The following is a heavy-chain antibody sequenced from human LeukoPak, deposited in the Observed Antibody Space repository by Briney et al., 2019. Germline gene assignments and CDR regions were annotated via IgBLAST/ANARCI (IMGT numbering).Heavy chain of an antibody. V-gene: IGHV4-34*01. J-gene: IGHJ4*02. Sequence: SETLSLTCAVSGGSFSGYYWSWIRQPPGKGLEWIGEINHSGSTNYNPSLKSRVTISVDTSKNQFSLKLSSVTAADTAVYYCARGPPGLIAAAGTARFDYWGQGTLVTVSS. CDR3: ARGPPGLIAAAGTARFDY. D-gene: IGHD6-13*01. CDR1: GGSFSGYY. CDR2: INHSGST.